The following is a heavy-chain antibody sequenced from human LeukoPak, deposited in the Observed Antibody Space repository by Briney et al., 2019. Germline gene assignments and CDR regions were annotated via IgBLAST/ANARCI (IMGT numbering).Heavy chain of an antibody. CDR3: ASLAYDAFDI. CDR2: INPSGGST. J-gene: IGHJ3*02. V-gene: IGHV1-46*01. Sequence: ASVKVSCKASGYTFTSYYMHWVRQAPGQGLEWMGIINPSGGSTSYAQKFQGRVTLTTDTSTSTVYMELRSLRSDDTALYYCASLAYDAFDIWGQGTMVTVSS. CDR1: GYTFTSYY.